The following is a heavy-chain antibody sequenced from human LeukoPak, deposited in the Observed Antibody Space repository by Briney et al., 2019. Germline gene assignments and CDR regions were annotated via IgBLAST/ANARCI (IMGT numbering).Heavy chain of an antibody. CDR1: GFTFSSYG. D-gene: IGHD3-10*01. V-gene: IGHV3-33*01. Sequence: PGRSLRLSCAASGFTFSSYGMHWVRQAPGKGLEWVAVIWYDGSNKYYADSVKGRFTISRDNSKNTLHLQMNSLRAEDTAVYYCARRITMVRGVIITPGDAFDIWGQGTMVTVSS. CDR3: ARRITMVRGVIITPGDAFDI. J-gene: IGHJ3*02. CDR2: IWYDGSNK.